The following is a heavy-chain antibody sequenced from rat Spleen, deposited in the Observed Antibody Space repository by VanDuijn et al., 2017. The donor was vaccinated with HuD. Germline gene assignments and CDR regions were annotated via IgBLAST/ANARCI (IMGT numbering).Heavy chain of an antibody. Sequence: EVQLVESGGGLVQPGRSMKLSCAASRFTFSSYDMAWVRQAPTKGLEWVASISYDDSTTYYRDSVKGRFTISRDNAKSTLYLQMDSLRSEDTATYYCASRWDGFAYWGQGTLVTVSS. D-gene: IGHD5-1*01. V-gene: IGHV5-25*01. CDR3: ASRWDGFAY. J-gene: IGHJ3*01. CDR2: ISYDDSTT. CDR1: RFTFSSYD.